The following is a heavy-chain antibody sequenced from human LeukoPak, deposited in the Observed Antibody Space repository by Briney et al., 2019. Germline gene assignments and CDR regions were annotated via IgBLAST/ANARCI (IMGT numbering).Heavy chain of an antibody. CDR3: ARVGGPVDTAMAHFDY. CDR2: ISYDGSNK. J-gene: IGHJ4*02. D-gene: IGHD5-18*01. CDR1: GFTFSSYA. Sequence: GRSQRLSCAAPGFTFSSYAMQWVRQAPGKGLEWVAVISYDGSNKYYADSVKGRFTISRDNSKNTLYLQMNSLRAEDTAVYYCARVGGPVDTAMAHFDYWGQGTLVTVSS. V-gene: IGHV3-30-3*01.